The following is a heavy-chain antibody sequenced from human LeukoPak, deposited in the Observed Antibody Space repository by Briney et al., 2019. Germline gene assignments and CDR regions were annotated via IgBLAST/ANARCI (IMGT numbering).Heavy chain of an antibody. J-gene: IGHJ6*03. CDR2: IYYSGST. CDR1: GGSISSSSYY. CDR3: ARAVSWTDYYYYMDV. V-gene: IGHV4-39*07. D-gene: IGHD6-13*01. Sequence: SSETLSLTCTVSGGSISSSSYYWGWIRQPPGKGLEWIGSIYYSGSTYYNPSLKSRVTISVDTSKNQFSLKLSSVTAADTAVYYCARAVSWTDYYYYMDVWGKGTTVTVSS.